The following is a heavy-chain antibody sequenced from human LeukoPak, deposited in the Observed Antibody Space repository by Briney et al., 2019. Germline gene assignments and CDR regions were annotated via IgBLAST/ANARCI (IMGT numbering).Heavy chain of an antibody. CDR1: GFTFDGYG. D-gene: IGHD3-22*01. CDR3: ARESWSYSDSSGYGFYAIDV. V-gene: IGHV3-20*04. CDR2: IHWKDGTT. Sequence: GGSLKLSCVASGFTFDGYGMRWVRQAPGKGLQWVSGIHWKDGTTGYADSVKGRFTITRDNAKNSLYLQINSLRDDDTALYYCARESWSYSDSSGYGFYAIDVWGQGTMVTVSS. J-gene: IGHJ3*01.